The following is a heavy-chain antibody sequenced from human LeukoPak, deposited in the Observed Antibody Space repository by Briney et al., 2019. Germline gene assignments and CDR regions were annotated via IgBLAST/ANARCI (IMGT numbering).Heavy chain of an antibody. CDR2: IYYSGST. D-gene: IGHD3-22*01. V-gene: IGHV4-59*08. CDR3: AFAYYYDSSGSFDY. CDR1: GGSISSYF. Sequence: SDTLSLTCTVSGGSISSYFWSWIRQPPGKGLAGIGYIYYSGSTNYNPSLTSRVTISVDTSKHQFSLTLSSVTAGDTHGYLCAFAYYYDSSGSFDYWGQGTLVTVSS. J-gene: IGHJ4*02.